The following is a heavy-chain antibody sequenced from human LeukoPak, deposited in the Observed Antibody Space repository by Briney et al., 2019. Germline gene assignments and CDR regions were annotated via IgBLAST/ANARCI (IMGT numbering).Heavy chain of an antibody. CDR3: ARDFFSEVTYHGEIAYFDQ. J-gene: IGHJ4*02. Sequence: ASVKVSCKASGYTFTDYSIHWVRQAPGQGLEGMGWINPNSGGTNYAQKFQGRVTMTGDTSISTTYMEVTRLRSDDTAIYYCARDFFSEVTYHGEIAYFDQWGPGTLVSVSS. CDR1: GYTFTDYS. D-gene: IGHD1-14*01. CDR2: INPNSGGT. V-gene: IGHV1-2*02.